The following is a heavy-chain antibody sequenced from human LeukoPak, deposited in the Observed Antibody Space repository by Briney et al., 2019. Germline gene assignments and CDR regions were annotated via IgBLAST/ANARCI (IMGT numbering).Heavy chain of an antibody. Sequence: GGALRLSCAASGFTYSSYAMGWVRPAPGKGLEWVSLFSASGDTTYYADSVRGRFTISRDNAKNSLYLQMNSLRAEDTAVYYCASPRDGYNPFDYWGQGTLVTVSS. CDR2: FSASGDTT. J-gene: IGHJ4*02. D-gene: IGHD5-24*01. V-gene: IGHV3-23*01. CDR3: ASPRDGYNPFDY. CDR1: GFTYSSYA.